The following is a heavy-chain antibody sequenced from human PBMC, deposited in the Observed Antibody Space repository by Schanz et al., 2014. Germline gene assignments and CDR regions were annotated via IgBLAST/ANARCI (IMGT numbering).Heavy chain of an antibody. Sequence: VQLVESGGGVVQPGRSLRLSCAASGFTFSTHAMHWVRQAPGKGLEWVALVSSDGNNDYYTDSVKGRFTISRDNAKNSLYLQMNGLRAEDTAVYYCARVALPGYSSPRDAFDIWGQGTTVTVSS. CDR1: GFTFSTHA. CDR3: ARVALPGYSSPRDAFDI. D-gene: IGHD5-18*01. J-gene: IGHJ3*02. V-gene: IGHV3-30*03. CDR2: VSSDGNND.